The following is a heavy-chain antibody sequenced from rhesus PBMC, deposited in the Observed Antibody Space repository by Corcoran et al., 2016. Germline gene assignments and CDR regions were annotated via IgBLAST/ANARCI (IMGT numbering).Heavy chain of an antibody. CDR3: ARVVVVVSGDDY. J-gene: IGHJ4*01. Sequence: EVQLVESGGGLVQPGGSLRLYCSATGFTFSRLGMYWGGQAPGKGLEWVEVISYNGRKKYYADYVKDRFTISRDNSKNMLYLQMNNLKWEDTAVYYCARVVVVVSGDDYWGQGVLVTVSS. CDR1: GFTFSRLG. CDR2: ISYNGRKK. V-gene: IGHV3-54*02. D-gene: IGHD2-39*02.